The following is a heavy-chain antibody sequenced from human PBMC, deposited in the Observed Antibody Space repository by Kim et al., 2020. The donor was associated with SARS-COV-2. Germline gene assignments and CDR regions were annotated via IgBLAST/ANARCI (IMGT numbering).Heavy chain of an antibody. V-gene: IGHV4-39*01. CDR3: ARHHPSGSYVMDV. J-gene: IGHJ6*02. D-gene: IGHD3-10*01. CDR2: IYCSGST. CDR1: GGSISSSSSY. Sequence: SETLSLTCTVSGGSISSSSSYWGWLRQPPGKGLEWIGSIYCSGSTYYNPSLKSRVTLSVDTSKNQFSLKLSSVTAADTAVYYCARHHPSGSYVMDVWGQGTTVTVSS.